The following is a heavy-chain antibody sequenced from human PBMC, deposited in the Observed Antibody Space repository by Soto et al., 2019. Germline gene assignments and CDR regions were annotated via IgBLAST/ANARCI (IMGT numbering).Heavy chain of an antibody. CDR1: GFTFSSYD. V-gene: IGHV3-13*01. CDR2: IGTAGDT. J-gene: IGHJ4*02. D-gene: IGHD1-26*01. CDR3: ARGSGSGSYIDY. Sequence: EVQLVESGGGLVQPGGSLRLSCAASGFTFSSYDMHWVRQATGKGLEWVSAIGTAGDTYYPASVKGRFTISSENAKNSLYLQMNSLRAGDTAVYYCARGSGSGSYIDYWGQGTLVTVSS.